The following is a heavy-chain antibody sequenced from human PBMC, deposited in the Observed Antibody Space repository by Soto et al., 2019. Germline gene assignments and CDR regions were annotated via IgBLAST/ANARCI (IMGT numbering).Heavy chain of an antibody. CDR3: ARLAPEYDFWSGYPGVGWFDP. CDR2: IKQDGSEK. V-gene: IGHV3-7*03. J-gene: IGHJ5*02. D-gene: IGHD3-3*01. CDR1: GFTFSSYW. Sequence: PGGSLRLSCAASGFTFSSYWMSWVRQAPGKGLEWVANIKQDGSEKYYVDSVKGRFTISRDNAKNSLYLQMNSLRAEDTAVYYCARLAPEYDFWSGYPGVGWFDPWGQGTLVTVSS.